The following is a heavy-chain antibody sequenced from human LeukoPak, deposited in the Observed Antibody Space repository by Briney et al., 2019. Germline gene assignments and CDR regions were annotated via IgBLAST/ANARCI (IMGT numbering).Heavy chain of an antibody. Sequence: PGGSLRLSCAASGFTFDDYAMHWVRQAPGKGLEWVSGISWNSGSIGYADSVKGRFTISRDNSKNTLYLQMNSLRAEDTAVYYCAKDLQTAGAFDIWGQGTMVTVSS. CDR2: ISWNSGSI. CDR1: GFTFDDYA. V-gene: IGHV3-9*01. CDR3: AKDLQTAGAFDI. J-gene: IGHJ3*02.